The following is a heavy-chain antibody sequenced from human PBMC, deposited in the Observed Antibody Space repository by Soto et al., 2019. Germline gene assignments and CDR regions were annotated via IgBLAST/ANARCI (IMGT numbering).Heavy chain of an antibody. J-gene: IGHJ4*02. V-gene: IGHV4-34*02. CDR3: ARGLYSSGRLDY. Sequence: QVQLQQLGAGLLKPSETLSLTCAVYGGSFNGYYWCWIRQPPGEGLEWMGEFNHSGSTTYNTSLKSLLTISVDTSKSQFSLKLSSATAAATAVYYGARGLYSSGRLDYWGQGTLVTVSS. D-gene: IGHD6-19*01. CDR2: FNHSGST. CDR1: GGSFNGYY.